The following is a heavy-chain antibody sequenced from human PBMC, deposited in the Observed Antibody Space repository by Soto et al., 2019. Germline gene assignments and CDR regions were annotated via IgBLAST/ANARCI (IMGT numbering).Heavy chain of an antibody. V-gene: IGHV3-23*01. CDR1: GFTFSSYA. D-gene: IGHD6-19*01. J-gene: IGHJ4*02. CDR3: AKDLARPGYSSGWSSFDY. CDR2: ISGSGGST. Sequence: GGSLRLSCAASGFTFSSYAMSWVRQAPGKGLEWVSAISGSGGSTYYADSVKGRFTISRDNSKNTLYLQMNSLRAEDTAVYYCAKDLARPGYSSGWSSFDYWGQGTLVTVSS.